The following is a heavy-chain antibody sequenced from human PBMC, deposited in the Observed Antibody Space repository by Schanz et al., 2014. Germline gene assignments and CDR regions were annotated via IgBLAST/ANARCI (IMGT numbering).Heavy chain of an antibody. CDR1: GFSFSRYG. V-gene: IGHV3-30*18. CDR2: ISSDETVT. J-gene: IGHJ3*02. CDR3: AKDPHKDYGGKPQTFDI. D-gene: IGHD4-17*01. Sequence: VQLVESGGGLVQPGTSLRLSCTISGFSFSRYGMHWVRQAPGKGLEWVAVISSDETVTYYADSVKGRFTISRDNSKNILYLQMNSLRAEDTALYYCAKDPHKDYGGKPQTFDIWGQGTMVTVSS.